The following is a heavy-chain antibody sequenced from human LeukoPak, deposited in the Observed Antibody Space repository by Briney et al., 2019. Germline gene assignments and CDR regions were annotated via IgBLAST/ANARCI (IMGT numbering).Heavy chain of an antibody. CDR3: AKGGKWDVTPFDY. J-gene: IGHJ4*02. CDR2: ISGGGDST. CDR1: GFTFTSYS. D-gene: IGHD1-26*01. V-gene: IGHV3-23*01. Sequence: GGSLRLSCAASGFTFTSYSMNWVRQAPGKGLEWVSTISGGGDSTYYADSVKGRFTISRDNSKNTLYLQVNSLRAEDTAVYYCAKGGKWDVTPFDYWGQGTLVTVSS.